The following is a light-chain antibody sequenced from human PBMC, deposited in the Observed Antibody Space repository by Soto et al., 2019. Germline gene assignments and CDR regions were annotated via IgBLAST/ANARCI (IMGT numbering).Light chain of an antibody. CDR1: QSINRD. CDR2: GAS. J-gene: IGKJ4*01. Sequence: IVMTQSPATLSVSPWESATLSCRASQSINRDLVWYVQKPGQAPRRVIYGASTWGTGVPPRFTGSGSGTDFTLTITSLQPEDFATYYCLQVNSFPLSFGGGTKVDIK. V-gene: IGKV3D-15*01. CDR3: LQVNSFPLS.